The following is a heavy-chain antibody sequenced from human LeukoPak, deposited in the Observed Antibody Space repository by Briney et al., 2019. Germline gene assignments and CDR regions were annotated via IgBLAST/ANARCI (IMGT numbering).Heavy chain of an antibody. Sequence: GGALRLSCAASGFTFSSYAMSWVRQAPGKGLEWVSSISDSDGSTYYADSVKGRFTISRDNSKNTLYLQMNSLRAEDTALYYCAKDPMTTVTTTAYWGQGTLVTVSS. CDR1: GFTFSSYA. V-gene: IGHV3-23*01. CDR2: ISDSDGST. CDR3: AKDPMTTVTTTAY. J-gene: IGHJ4*02. D-gene: IGHD4-17*01.